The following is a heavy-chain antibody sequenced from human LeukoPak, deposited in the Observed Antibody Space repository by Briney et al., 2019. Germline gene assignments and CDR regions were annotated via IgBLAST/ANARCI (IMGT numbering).Heavy chain of an antibody. CDR1: GFNFDQYA. Sequence: GGSLRLSCAASGFNFDQYAVNWVRQAPGKGLEWVSFISGGGAKTFYADSVKGRFSISRDNSKNTVYLHMNSLRAEDTAIYYCAKCSSSYGNDALDIWGQGTMVTVSS. CDR2: ISGGGAKT. V-gene: IGHV3-23*01. D-gene: IGHD3-16*01. CDR3: AKCSSSYGNDALDI. J-gene: IGHJ3*02.